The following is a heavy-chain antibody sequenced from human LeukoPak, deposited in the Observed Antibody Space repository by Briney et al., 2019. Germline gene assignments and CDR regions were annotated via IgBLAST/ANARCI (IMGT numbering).Heavy chain of an antibody. D-gene: IGHD2-8*01. V-gene: IGHV3-21*01. CDR2: ISSSSSYI. J-gene: IGHJ5*02. Sequence: GGSLRLSCAASGFTFSSYSMNWVRQAPGKGLEWVSSISSSSSYIYYADSAKGRFTISRDNAKNSLYLQMNSLRAEDTAVYYCARGDIVRNWFDPWGQGTLVTVSS. CDR1: GFTFSSYS. CDR3: ARGDIVRNWFDP.